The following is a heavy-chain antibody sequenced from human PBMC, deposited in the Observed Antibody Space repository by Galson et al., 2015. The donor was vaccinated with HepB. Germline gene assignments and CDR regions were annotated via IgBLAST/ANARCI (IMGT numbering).Heavy chain of an antibody. CDR1: GFTFSSYA. CDR3: ARRRDAGDWYFDL. D-gene: IGHD3-10*01. V-gene: IGHV3-30*04. Sequence: SLRLSCAASGFTFSSYAMHWVRQAPGKGLEWVAVISYDGSNKYYADSVKGRFTISRDNSKNTLYLQMNSLRAEDTAVYYCARRRDAGDWYFDLWGRGTLVTVSS. CDR2: ISYDGSNK. J-gene: IGHJ2*01.